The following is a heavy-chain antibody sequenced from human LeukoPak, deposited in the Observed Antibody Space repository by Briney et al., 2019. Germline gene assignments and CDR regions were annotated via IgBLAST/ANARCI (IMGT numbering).Heavy chain of an antibody. CDR2: INTDGTVT. Sequence: GGSLRLSCAASGFTFRQYWVLLVRPAPGEGLGSVSLINTDGTVTTYADSVKGRFTVSRDNADNTMFLQMNSVRDEDTAVYYCATKQWLAPPPDSWGQGTPVTVSS. CDR3: ATKQWLAPPPDS. J-gene: IGHJ4*02. CDR1: GFTFRQYW. V-gene: IGHV3-74*01. D-gene: IGHD6-19*01.